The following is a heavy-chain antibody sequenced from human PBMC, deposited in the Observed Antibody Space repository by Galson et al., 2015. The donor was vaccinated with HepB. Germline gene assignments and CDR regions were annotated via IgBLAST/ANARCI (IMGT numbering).Heavy chain of an antibody. V-gene: IGHV1-69*06. CDR2: IIPIFGTA. Sequence: SVTVSCKASGGTFSSYAISWVRQAPGQGLEWMGGIIPIFGTANYAQKFQGRVTITADKSTSTAYMELSSLRSEDTAVYYCASLGSYYDSSGYRPSSNWFDPWGQGTLVTVSS. J-gene: IGHJ5*02. CDR1: GGTFSSYA. CDR3: ASLGSYYDSSGYRPSSNWFDP. D-gene: IGHD3-22*01.